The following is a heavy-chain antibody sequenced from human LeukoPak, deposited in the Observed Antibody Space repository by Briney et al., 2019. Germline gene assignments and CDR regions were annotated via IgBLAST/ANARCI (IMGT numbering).Heavy chain of an antibody. CDR3: AKAFSRIAAAGGYMDV. CDR2: ISSSSSTI. V-gene: IGHV3-48*01. Sequence: GGSLRLSCAASGFSFSSYSMNWVRQAPGKGLEWVSYISSSSSTIYYADSVKGRFTISRDNSKNTLYLQMNSLRAEDTAVYYCAKAFSRIAAAGGYMDVWGKGTTVTISS. CDR1: GFSFSSYS. D-gene: IGHD6-13*01. J-gene: IGHJ6*03.